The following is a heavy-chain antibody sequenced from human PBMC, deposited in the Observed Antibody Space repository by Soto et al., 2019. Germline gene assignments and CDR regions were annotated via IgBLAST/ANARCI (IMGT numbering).Heavy chain of an antibody. Sequence: ASVKVSCKASGYTFTGYYMHWVRQAPGQGLEWMGWINPNSGGTNYAQKFQGWVTMTRDTSISTAYMELSRLRSDDTAVYYCATTYYYDSSGYYAPRYYYYGMDVWGQGTTVTVSS. CDR3: ATTYYYDSSGYYAPRYYYYGMDV. J-gene: IGHJ6*02. V-gene: IGHV1-2*04. D-gene: IGHD3-22*01. CDR2: INPNSGGT. CDR1: GYTFTGYY.